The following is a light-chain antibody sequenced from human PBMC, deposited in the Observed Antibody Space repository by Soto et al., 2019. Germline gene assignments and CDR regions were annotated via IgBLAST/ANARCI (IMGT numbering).Light chain of an antibody. CDR2: DAS. CDR3: QQRSNWRRT. V-gene: IGKV3-11*01. J-gene: IGKJ1*01. CDR1: QSVSSY. Sequence: EIVLTQSPATLSLSPGERATLSCRASQSVSSYLAWYGQKPGQARRLLIYDASNRDAGIPARFSGSGSGTNFTVPVSSLEREDFGVYYGQQRSNWRRTFGQGTKVQIK.